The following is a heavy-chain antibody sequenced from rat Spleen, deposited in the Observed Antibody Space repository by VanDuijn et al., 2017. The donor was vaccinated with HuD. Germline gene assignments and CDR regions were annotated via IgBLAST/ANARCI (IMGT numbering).Heavy chain of an antibody. D-gene: IGHD1-12*02. CDR1: GFTFRNYY. J-gene: IGHJ3*01. CDR3: VTHFDGSYPFVY. V-gene: IGHV5-29*01. CDR2: ISSDDRRN. Sequence: EVQLVESGGALVQPGRSLKLSCAASGFTFRNYYMAWVRQAPTKGLEWVATISSDDRRNYYRDSVKCRFPISRDNAKSSLYLQIDSLRSEDTATYYCVTHFDGSYPFVYWGQGTLVTVSS.